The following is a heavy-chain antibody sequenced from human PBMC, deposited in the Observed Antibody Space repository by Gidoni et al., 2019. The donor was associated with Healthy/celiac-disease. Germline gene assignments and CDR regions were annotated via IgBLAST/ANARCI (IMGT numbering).Heavy chain of an antibody. Sequence: QVQLQESGPGLVKPSETLSLTCTVSGGSISSYYWSWIRQPPGKGLEWIGYIDYSGSTNYNPSLKSRVTISVDTSKNQFSLKLSSVTAADTAVYYCARAAAGTPYYYYGMDVWGQGTTVTVSS. V-gene: IGHV4-59*01. D-gene: IGHD6-13*01. CDR2: IDYSGST. J-gene: IGHJ6*02. CDR1: GGSISSYY. CDR3: ARAAAGTPYYYYGMDV.